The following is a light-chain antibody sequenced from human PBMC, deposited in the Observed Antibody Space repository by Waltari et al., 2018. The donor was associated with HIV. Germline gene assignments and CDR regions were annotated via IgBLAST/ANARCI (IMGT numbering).Light chain of an antibody. J-gene: IGLJ2*01. Sequence: QSALTQPASVAGSPGQSITISCTGTSSDLGGYTYVSWSQQHPGKAPKLMIFDVNKRPSGVPARFSGSKSGHTASLTISGLQADDEADYYCCSYAGSYTEIFGGGTKLTVL. CDR2: DVN. CDR3: CSYAGSYTEI. CDR1: SSDLGGYTY. V-gene: IGLV2-11*01.